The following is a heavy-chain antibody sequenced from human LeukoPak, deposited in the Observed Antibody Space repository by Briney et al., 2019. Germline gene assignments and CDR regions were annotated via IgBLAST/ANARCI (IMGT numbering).Heavy chain of an antibody. CDR1: GFTFSGYW. V-gene: IGHV3-7*01. J-gene: IGHJ6*04. CDR3: ARDRGFGQADV. D-gene: IGHD3-10*01. Sequence: GGSLRLSCAASGFTFSGYWMSWLRQAPGRGLEWVANIKQDGGEKYYVDSVKGRFTISRDNAKNSLYLQMNSLRAEDTAVYYCARDRGFGQADVWGKGTTVTVSS. CDR2: IKQDGGEK.